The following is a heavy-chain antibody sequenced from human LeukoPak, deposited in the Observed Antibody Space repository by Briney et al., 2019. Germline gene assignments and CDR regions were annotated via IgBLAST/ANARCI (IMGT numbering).Heavy chain of an antibody. J-gene: IGHJ4*02. CDR1: GGSISSYY. V-gene: IGHV4-59*08. CDR3: ARQGIAAAGTNFDY. D-gene: IGHD6-13*01. Sequence: SETLSLTCTVSGGSISSYYWSWIRQPPGKGLEWIGYIYYSGSTNYNPSLKSRVTISVDTSKNQFSLKLSSVTAADTAVYYCARQGIAAAGTNFDYWGQGTLVTASS. CDR2: IYYSGST.